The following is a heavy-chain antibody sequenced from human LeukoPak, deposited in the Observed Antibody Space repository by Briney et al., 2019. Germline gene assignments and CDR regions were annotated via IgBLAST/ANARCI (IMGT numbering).Heavy chain of an antibody. CDR1: GFTFSDYY. V-gene: IGHV3-11*05. CDR2: ISSSSSYT. D-gene: IGHD3-22*01. J-gene: IGHJ6*02. Sequence: PGGSLRLSCAASGFTFSDYYMSWIRQAPGKGLEWVSYISSSSSYTNYADSVKGRFTISRDNAKNSLYLQMNSLRAEDTAVYYCARDLGYYDSGGDYYYYGMDVWGQGTTVTVSS. CDR3: ARDLGYYDSGGDYYYYGMDV.